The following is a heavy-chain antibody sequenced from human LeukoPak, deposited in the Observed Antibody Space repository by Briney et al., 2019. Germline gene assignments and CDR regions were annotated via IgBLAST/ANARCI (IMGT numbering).Heavy chain of an antibody. CDR2: IRSKANSYAT. D-gene: IGHD3-10*01. CDR3: TTGYYYGSGSYDY. V-gene: IGHV3-73*01. Sequence: GGSLRLSCAASGFTFSGSAMHWVRQASGKGLEWVGRIRSKANSYATAYAASVKGRFTISRDDSKNTLYLQMNSLKTEDTAVYYCTTGYYYGSGSYDYWGQGTLVTVSS. J-gene: IGHJ4*02. CDR1: GFTFSGSA.